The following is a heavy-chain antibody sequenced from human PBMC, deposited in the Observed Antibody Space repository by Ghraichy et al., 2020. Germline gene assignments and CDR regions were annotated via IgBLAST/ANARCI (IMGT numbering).Heavy chain of an antibody. CDR3: ARGGSDQYYDSSGYQVLD. V-gene: IGHV4-61*01. CDR2: IYYSGST. J-gene: IGHJ4*02. Sequence: SETLSLTCTVSGDSVSSGSYYWSWVRQPPGKGLEWIGYIYYSGSTNYNPSLKSRVTISVDTSKNLFSLNLSSVTAADTAVYYCARGGSDQYYDSSGYQVLDWGQGTLVTVSS. D-gene: IGHD3-22*01. CDR1: GDSVSSGSYY.